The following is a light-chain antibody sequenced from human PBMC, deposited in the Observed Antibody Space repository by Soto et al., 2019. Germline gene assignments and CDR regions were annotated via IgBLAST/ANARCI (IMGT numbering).Light chain of an antibody. J-gene: IGKJ5*01. V-gene: IGKV2-28*01. CDR3: MQALQPPPIT. Sequence: DIVMTQSPLSLPVTPGEPASISCRSSQSLLHSNGYNYLDWYLQKPGQSPQLLIYLGSNRSSGVPDRFSSSGSGTDFTLKISRVEAEDVGVYYCMQALQPPPITFGQGTRLEIK. CDR1: QSLLHSNGYNY. CDR2: LGS.